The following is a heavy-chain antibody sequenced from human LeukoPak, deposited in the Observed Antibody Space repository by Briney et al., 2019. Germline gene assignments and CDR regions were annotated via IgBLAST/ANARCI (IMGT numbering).Heavy chain of an antibody. CDR1: GGSISSYY. J-gene: IGHJ2*01. V-gene: IGHV4-59*01. CDR2: IYYSGST. CDR3: AREDLSSSPIKGYWYFDL. Sequence: SETLSLTCTVSGGSISSYYWSWIRQPPGKGLEWIGYIYYSGSTNYNPSLKSRVTISVDTSKNQFSLKLSSVTAADTAVYYCAREDLSSSPIKGYWYFDLWGRGTLVTVSS. D-gene: IGHD6-13*01.